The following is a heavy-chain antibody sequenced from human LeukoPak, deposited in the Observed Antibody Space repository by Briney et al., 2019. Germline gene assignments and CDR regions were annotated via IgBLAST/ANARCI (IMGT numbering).Heavy chain of an antibody. Sequence: SETLSLTCTVSGGAISSYYWSWIRQPPGKGLDWIGYIYYSGNTKYNPSLKSRVTISVDTSKNQFSLKLSSVTAADTAVYYCAGVVDYGDYGSPGYYYYMDVWGKGTTVTVSS. CDR1: GGAISSYY. CDR2: IYYSGNT. D-gene: IGHD4-17*01. CDR3: AGVVDYGDYGSPGYYYYMDV. V-gene: IGHV4-59*01. J-gene: IGHJ6*03.